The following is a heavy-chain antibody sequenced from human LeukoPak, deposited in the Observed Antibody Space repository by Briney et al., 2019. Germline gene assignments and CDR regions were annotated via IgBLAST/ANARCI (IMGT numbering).Heavy chain of an antibody. CDR2: INPNSGGT. V-gene: IGHV1-2*02. CDR3: ARALRYNWNYGASAFDI. Sequence: ASVKVSCKASGYTFTGYYMHWVRQAPGQGLEWMGWINPNSGGTNYAQKFQGRVTMTRDTSISAAYMELSRLRSDDTAVYYCARALRYNWNYGASAFDIWGQGTMVTVSS. J-gene: IGHJ3*02. D-gene: IGHD1-7*01. CDR1: GYTFTGYY.